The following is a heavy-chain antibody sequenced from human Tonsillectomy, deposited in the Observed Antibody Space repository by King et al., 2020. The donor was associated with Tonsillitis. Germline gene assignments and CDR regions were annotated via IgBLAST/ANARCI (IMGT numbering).Heavy chain of an antibody. Sequence: VQLVESGGGLVQPGRSLRLSCAASGFTFTSYAMHWVRQSPGKGLEWLSFISHDGSIKFYADSVKGQFTISRDNSKNTVYLEMNSLRAEDTALYYCARNFDRSGYFDACDIWGQGTMVTVSS. J-gene: IGHJ3*02. D-gene: IGHD3-22*01. CDR1: GFTFTSYA. CDR2: ISHDGSIK. CDR3: ARNFDRSGYFDACDI. V-gene: IGHV3-30-3*01.